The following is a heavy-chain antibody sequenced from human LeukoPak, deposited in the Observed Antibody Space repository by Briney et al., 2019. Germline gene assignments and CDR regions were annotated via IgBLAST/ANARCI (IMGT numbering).Heavy chain of an antibody. CDR2: ISGSRGST. Sequence: PGGSLRLSCAASGFTFSSYATSWVGQAPGKGLEWVSAISGSRGSTYYTDSVKGRFTISRDNSKNTLYLQMNSLRAEDTAVYYCAKFDAEYTGSYSYYYYMDVWGKGTTVTVSS. CDR1: GFTFSSYA. D-gene: IGHD1-26*01. CDR3: AKFDAEYTGSYSYYYYMDV. V-gene: IGHV3-23*01. J-gene: IGHJ6*03.